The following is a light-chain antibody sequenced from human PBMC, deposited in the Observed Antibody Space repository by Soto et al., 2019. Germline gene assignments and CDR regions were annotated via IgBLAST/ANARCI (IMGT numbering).Light chain of an antibody. Sequence: DIQMTQSPSTLSASVGNRVTISCRASQSISGWLAWYQQKPGRAPTLLIYHASTLESGVPSRFRGSGSGTEFTLTISSLQPDDFATYYCQQYVSYSWTFGQGTKV. CDR3: QQYVSYSWT. V-gene: IGKV1-5*01. J-gene: IGKJ1*01. CDR1: QSISGW. CDR2: HAS.